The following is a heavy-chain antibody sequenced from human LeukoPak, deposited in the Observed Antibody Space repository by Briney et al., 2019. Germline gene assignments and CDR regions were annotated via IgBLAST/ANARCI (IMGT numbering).Heavy chain of an antibody. CDR1: GYTFTSYD. D-gene: IGHD1-26*01. CDR3: ARDRSGSYPLDY. V-gene: IGHV1-8*01. CDR2: MNPNTGNT. J-gene: IGHJ4*02. Sequence: ASVKVSCKASGYTFTSYDINWVRQATGQGLEWMGWMNPNTGNTGYAQKFQGRVTMTRDTSISTAYMELSSLRSEDTAVYYCARDRSGSYPLDYWGQGTLVTVSS.